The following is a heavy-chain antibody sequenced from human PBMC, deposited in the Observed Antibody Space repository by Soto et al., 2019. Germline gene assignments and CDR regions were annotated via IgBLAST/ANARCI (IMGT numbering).Heavy chain of an antibody. CDR1: GFRFRSYA. CDR2: ISYDGSNK. J-gene: IGHJ6*01. D-gene: IGHD4-4*01. Sequence: QVQLVESGGGVVQPGGSLRLSCAASGFRFRSYAMHWVLQAPGKGLEWVAVISYDGSNKYYADSVKGRFTISRDNSKTTLYLQMNSLRGEDTAVYDCARETVASTGMDVWGQGTTVTVSS. CDR3: ARETVASTGMDV. V-gene: IGHV3-30-3*01.